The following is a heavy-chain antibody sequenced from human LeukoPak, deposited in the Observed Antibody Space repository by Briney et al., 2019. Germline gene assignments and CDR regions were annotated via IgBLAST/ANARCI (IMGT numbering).Heavy chain of an antibody. V-gene: IGHV4-39*07. CDR2: IYYSGST. D-gene: IGHD5-24*01. J-gene: IGHJ4*02. Sequence: SETLSLTCTVSGDSISSGAYYWSWIRQPPGKGLEWIGSIYYSGSTYYNPSLKSRVTISVDTSKNQFSLKLSSVTAADTAVYYCARTPRDGYNNPIGYWGQGTLVTVSS. CDR3: ARTPRDGYNNPIGY. CDR1: GDSISSGAYY.